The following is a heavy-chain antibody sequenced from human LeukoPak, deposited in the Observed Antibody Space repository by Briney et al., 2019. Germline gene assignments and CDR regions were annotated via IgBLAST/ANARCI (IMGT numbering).Heavy chain of an antibody. J-gene: IGHJ4*02. CDR2: ISAYNGNT. CDR1: GGTFSSYV. Sequence: ASVKVSCKASGGTFSSYVISWVRQAPGQGLEWMGWISAYNGNTNYAQKLQGRVTMTTDTSTSTAYMELRSLRSDDTAVYYCARADRRGYSYGLDSNFDYWGQGTLVTVSS. V-gene: IGHV1-18*01. CDR3: ARADRRGYSYGLDSNFDY. D-gene: IGHD5-18*01.